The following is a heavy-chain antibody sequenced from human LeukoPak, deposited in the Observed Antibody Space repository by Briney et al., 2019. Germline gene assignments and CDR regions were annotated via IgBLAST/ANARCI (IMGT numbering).Heavy chain of an antibody. CDR2: IYSGGST. J-gene: IGHJ4*02. V-gene: IGHV3-66*01. Sequence: GGSLRLSCAASGFPVSSNYMSWVRQAPGKGLEWVSVIYSGGSTYYADSVKGRFTISRDNSKNTLYLQMNSLRAEDTAVYYCARGDSSSWYYFDYWGQGTLVTVSS. CDR1: GFPVSSNY. D-gene: IGHD6-13*01. CDR3: ARGDSSSWYYFDY.